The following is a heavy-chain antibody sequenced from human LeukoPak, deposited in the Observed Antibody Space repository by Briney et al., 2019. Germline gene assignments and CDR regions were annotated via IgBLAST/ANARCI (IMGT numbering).Heavy chain of an antibody. CDR1: GYTFTGYY. D-gene: IGHD4-17*01. CDR2: INPNSGGT. J-gene: IGHJ4*02. Sequence: EASVKVSCKASGYTFTGYYMHWGRQAPGQGLEWMGWINPNSGGTNYAQKFQGRVTMTRDTSISTAYMELSRLRSDDTAVYYCASLTTVTSRGYYWGQGTLVTVSS. CDR3: ASLTTVTSRGYY. V-gene: IGHV1-2*02.